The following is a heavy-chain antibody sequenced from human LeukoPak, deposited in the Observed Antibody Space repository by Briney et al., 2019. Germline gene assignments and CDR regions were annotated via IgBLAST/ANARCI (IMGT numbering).Heavy chain of an antibody. J-gene: IGHJ3*02. V-gene: IGHV3-30*18. Sequence: GGSLRLSCAASGFTFSSYGMHWVRQAPGKGLEWVAVISYDGSNKYYADSVKGRFTISRDNSKNTLYLQMNSLRAEDTAVYYCAKDLPYDSSAFDIWGQGTMVTVSS. CDR1: GFTFSSYG. D-gene: IGHD3-22*01. CDR2: ISYDGSNK. CDR3: AKDLPYDSSAFDI.